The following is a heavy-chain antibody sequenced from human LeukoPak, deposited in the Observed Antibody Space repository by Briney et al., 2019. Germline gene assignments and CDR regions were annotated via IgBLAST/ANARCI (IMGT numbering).Heavy chain of an antibody. CDR1: GFTFSNYW. V-gene: IGHV3-7*05. CDR2: INQGGSEK. D-gene: IGHD6-19*01. Sequence: GGSLRLSCAASGFTFSNYWMSWVRQAPGKGLEWVANINQGGSEKYYLNSVKGRFTISRDNAKNSLYLQMNSLRTGDTAIYYCVRDGSGYDYWGQGTLVTVSS. CDR3: VRDGSGYDY. J-gene: IGHJ4*02.